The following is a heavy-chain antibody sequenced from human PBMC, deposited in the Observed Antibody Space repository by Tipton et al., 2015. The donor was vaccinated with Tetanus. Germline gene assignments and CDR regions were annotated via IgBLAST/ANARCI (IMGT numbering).Heavy chain of an antibody. CDR2: INHRGGT. Sequence: TLSLTCAVSGGSFSSFYWSWIRQPPGKGLEWIGEINHRGGTSYTPSLKSRVTISVDTSKNQFSLNMTSVTAADTAIYYCASPIKQWLVPLDLWGHGILVTVSS. CDR1: GGSFSSFY. J-gene: IGHJ5*02. D-gene: IGHD6-19*01. V-gene: IGHV4-34*01. CDR3: ASPIKQWLVPLDL.